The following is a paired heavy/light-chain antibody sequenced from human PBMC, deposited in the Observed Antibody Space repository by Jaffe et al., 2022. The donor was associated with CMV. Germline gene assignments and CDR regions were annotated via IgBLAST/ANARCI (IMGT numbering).Light chain of an antibody. CDR3: NSRDINNHLV. CDR1: SLRTYY. CDR2: GTN. J-gene: IGLJ3*02. V-gene: IGLV3-19*01. Sequence: SSELTQDPSVSVALGQTVRITCQGDSLRTYYTNWYQQRPGQAPVLLIFGTNNRPSGIPDRFSGSSSGNTASLTITGAQAEDEADYYCNSRDINNHLVFGGGTKLTVL.
Heavy chain of an antibody. CDR1: GFSLRNANMG. Sequence: QVTLKESGPVLVKPTETLTLTCTVSGFSLRNANMGVSWIRQPPGKALEWLAHIFSNDEKSYSTSLENSLSISRDTSKSQVVLTMTNVDPVDTATYYCARIARLVGATFYFDYWGRGSLVTVSS. D-gene: IGHD1-26*01. J-gene: IGHJ4*02. V-gene: IGHV2-26*01. CDR3: ARIARLVGATFYFDY. CDR2: IFSNDEK.